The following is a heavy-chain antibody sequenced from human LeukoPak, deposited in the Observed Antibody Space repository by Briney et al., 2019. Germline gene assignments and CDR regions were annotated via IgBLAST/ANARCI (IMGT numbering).Heavy chain of an antibody. J-gene: IGHJ6*02. CDR2: ISGSATGS. V-gene: IGHV3-23*01. CDR3: ARYCGGDCNYYYGLDV. CDR1: GFMSTSYA. Sequence: GGSLRLSCEASGFMSTSYALAWVRQSPGKGLEWVSGISGSATGSYYADSVQGRFTISRDNSKNTLSLQMNSLKVEDTALYYCARYCGGDCNYYYGLDVWGQGTTVIVSS. D-gene: IGHD2-21*02.